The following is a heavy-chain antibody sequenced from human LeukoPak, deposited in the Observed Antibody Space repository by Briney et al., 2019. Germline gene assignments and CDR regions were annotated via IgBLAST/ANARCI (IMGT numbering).Heavy chain of an antibody. D-gene: IGHD6-13*01. V-gene: IGHV3-53*01. CDR2: IYSGGTT. CDR1: GFTVSSNY. J-gene: IGHJ4*02. Sequence: GGSLRLSCAASGFTVSSNYMSWVRQAPGRRLEWVSIIYSGGTTYYADSVKGRFTISRDNSKNTLYLQMNSLRAEDTAVYYCASQGGSSLYVIHYRGQGTLVTVSS. CDR3: ASQGGSSLYVIHY.